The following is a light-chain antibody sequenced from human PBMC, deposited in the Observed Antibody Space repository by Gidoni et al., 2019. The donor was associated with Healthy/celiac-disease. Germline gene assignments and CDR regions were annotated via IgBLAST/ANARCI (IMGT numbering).Light chain of an antibody. CDR1: QSVSSY. Sequence: EIVLTQFPATLSLSPGERATLSCRASQSVSSYLAWYQQKPGQAPRLLIYDASNRATGIPARFSGSGSGTDFTLTISSLEPEDFAVYYCQQRSNWPLLTFGGXTKVEIK. V-gene: IGKV3-11*01. J-gene: IGKJ4*01. CDR3: QQRSNWPLLT. CDR2: DAS.